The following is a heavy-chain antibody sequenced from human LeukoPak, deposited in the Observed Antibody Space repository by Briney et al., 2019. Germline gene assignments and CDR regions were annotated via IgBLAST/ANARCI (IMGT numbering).Heavy chain of an antibody. V-gene: IGHV4-39*01. J-gene: IGHJ4*02. Sequence: PSETLSLTCTVSGGSISSSSYYWGWIRQPPGKGLEWIGSIYYSGSTYYNPSLKSRVTISVDTSKNQFSLKLSSVTAADTAMYYCARRVDYGSGSYYQIDYWGQGTLVTVSS. CDR3: ARRVDYGSGSYYQIDY. CDR2: IYYSGST. CDR1: GGSISSSSYY. D-gene: IGHD3-10*01.